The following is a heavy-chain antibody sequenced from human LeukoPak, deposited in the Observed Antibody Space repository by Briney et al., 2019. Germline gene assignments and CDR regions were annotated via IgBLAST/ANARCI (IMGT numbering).Heavy chain of an antibody. CDR3: AKDLYWDILD. Sequence: GGSLRLSCAASGFTFSSYWMHWVRQAPGKGLVWVSRIKSDGSITSYADSVQGRFTISRDNSKNTLYLQMNSLRAEDTAVYYCAKDLYWDILDWGQGTLVTVSS. CDR2: IKSDGSIT. V-gene: IGHV3-74*01. J-gene: IGHJ4*02. CDR1: GFTFSSYW. D-gene: IGHD2-15*01.